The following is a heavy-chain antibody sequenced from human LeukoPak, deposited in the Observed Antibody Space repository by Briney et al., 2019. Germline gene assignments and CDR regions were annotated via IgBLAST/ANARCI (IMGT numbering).Heavy chain of an antibody. CDR1: VGSISNYY. Sequence: SETLSLTCTVSVGSISNYYWNWIRQPPGKGLEWIGYMYYSGTTNYNPSLRSRVTMSGDTSKNQFSLKLRSVTAADTAVYYCARDGYCSGGSCYATPGSFDCWGQGTLVTVSS. CDR3: ARDGYCSGGSCYATPGSFDC. J-gene: IGHJ4*02. V-gene: IGHV4-59*01. D-gene: IGHD2-15*01. CDR2: MYYSGTT.